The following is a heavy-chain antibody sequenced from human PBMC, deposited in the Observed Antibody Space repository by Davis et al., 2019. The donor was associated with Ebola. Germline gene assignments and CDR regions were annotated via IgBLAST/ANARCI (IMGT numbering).Heavy chain of an antibody. CDR3: SRFGEGAY. J-gene: IGHJ4*02. D-gene: IGHD2-21*01. CDR2: ISGSGRT. V-gene: IGHV4-59*11. CDR1: GASISHHC. Sequence: PSETLSLTCTVYGASISHHCWNWFRQRPEKALESVGFISGSGRTSYNPSRKSRVTISADTSKNQFSLNLSSVTAADTAVYFCSRFGEGAYWGQGTLVTVSS.